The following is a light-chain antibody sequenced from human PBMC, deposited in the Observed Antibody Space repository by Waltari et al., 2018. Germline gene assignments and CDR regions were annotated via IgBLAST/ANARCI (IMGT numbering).Light chain of an antibody. V-gene: IGKV3-15*01. CDR2: GTS. J-gene: IGKJ2*01. CDR1: QGISSN. CDR3: QHYNNWPPVYT. Sequence: DMVMTQSPATLSLSPGDRATLSCRASQGISSNLAWYQHRPGQAPRLLMYGTSTRATCIPARFSGSGSGTEFTLTISSLQSEDSAVYYCQHYNNWPPVYTFGRGTNLEIK.